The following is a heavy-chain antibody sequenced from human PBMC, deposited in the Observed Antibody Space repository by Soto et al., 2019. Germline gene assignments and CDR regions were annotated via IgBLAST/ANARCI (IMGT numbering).Heavy chain of an antibody. CDR2: TRQDGGQS. CDR1: GFTLSSYW. J-gene: IGHJ4*02. V-gene: IGHV3-7*01. D-gene: IGHD6-19*01. CDR3: VKDGSTGWHFYS. Sequence: PGGSLRLSCEASGFTLSSYWMSWIRQAPGKGLEWVANTRQDGGQSYLVDSVRGRFTISRGNAKNSVYLQMNSMRDEDTAVYYFVKDGSTGWHFYSWGQGTLVTVSS.